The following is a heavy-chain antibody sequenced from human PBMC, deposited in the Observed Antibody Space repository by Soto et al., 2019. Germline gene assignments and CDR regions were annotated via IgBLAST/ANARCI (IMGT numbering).Heavy chain of an antibody. CDR2: IYYSGST. CDR1: GGSISSGDYY. CDR3: ARGASVGLSVHWFDP. Sequence: PSETLSLTCTVSGGSISSGDYYLGWIRQPPGKGLEWIGYIYYSGSTYYNPSLKSRVTISVDTSKNQFSLKLSSVTAADTAVYYCARGASVGLSVHWFDPWGQGTLVTVSS. J-gene: IGHJ5*02. V-gene: IGHV4-30-4*01.